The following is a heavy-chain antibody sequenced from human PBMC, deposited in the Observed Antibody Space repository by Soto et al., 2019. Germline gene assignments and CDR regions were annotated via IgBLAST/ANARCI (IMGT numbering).Heavy chain of an antibody. Sequence: QVQLVQSGAEVKKPGSSVKVSCQASGGTFSSYAISWVRQAPGQGLEWMGGIIPIFGTANNAQKFQGRVTITADGSKSTSYMELSSLIYEDTAGYYCSGASQGCTNGVCYYRFDYWGQGTLVTVAS. J-gene: IGHJ4*02. D-gene: IGHD2-8*01. CDR3: SGASQGCTNGVCYYRFDY. CDR1: GGTFSSYA. V-gene: IGHV1-69*01. CDR2: IIPIFGTA.